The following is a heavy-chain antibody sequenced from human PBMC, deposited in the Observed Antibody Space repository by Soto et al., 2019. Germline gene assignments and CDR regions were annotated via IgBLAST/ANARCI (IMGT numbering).Heavy chain of an antibody. Sequence: EVQLVESGGGLVQPGGSLRLSCAASGLIFSDYHMDWVRQAPGKGLEWVGRIRRKANSYTTEYATSVKGRFTISRDDSKTSLYLQMNSLNSEDTAVYYCAMLGGWSGGSSGMDVWGQGTTVTVSS. CDR2: IRRKANSYTT. D-gene: IGHD6-19*01. J-gene: IGHJ6*02. CDR3: AMLGGWSGGSSGMDV. CDR1: GLIFSDYH. V-gene: IGHV3-72*01.